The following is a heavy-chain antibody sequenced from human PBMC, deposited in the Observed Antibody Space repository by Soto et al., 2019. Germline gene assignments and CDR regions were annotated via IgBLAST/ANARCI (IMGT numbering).Heavy chain of an antibody. D-gene: IGHD3-22*01. CDR3: ARDYYKYYDSSGYYRSPAY. V-gene: IGHV3-30*03. J-gene: IGHJ4*02. CDR1: GFTFSSYG. Sequence: GGSLRLSCAASGFTFSSYGMHWVRQAPGKGLEWVAVISYDGSNKYYADSVKGRFTISRDNSKNTLYLQMNSLRAEDTAVYYCARDYYKYYDSSGYYRSPAYWGQGPLVTVS. CDR2: ISYDGSNK.